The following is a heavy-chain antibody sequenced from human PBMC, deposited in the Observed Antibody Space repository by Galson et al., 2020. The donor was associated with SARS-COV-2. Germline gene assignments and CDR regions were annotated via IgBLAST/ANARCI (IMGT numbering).Heavy chain of an antibody. J-gene: IGHJ4*02. CDR2: IYSEGSST. V-gene: IGHV3-74*01. CDR3: ARGDMGNDDVGC. Sequence: ALHGESLKISCAASGFTFSSSWMHWVRQAPGKGLVWVSRIYSEGSSTSYADSVKGRFTISGDNAKNTLYLQMNSLRAEDTAVYYCARGDMGNDDVGCGGQGTLVTFFS. D-gene: IGHD3-16*01. CDR1: GFTFSSSW.